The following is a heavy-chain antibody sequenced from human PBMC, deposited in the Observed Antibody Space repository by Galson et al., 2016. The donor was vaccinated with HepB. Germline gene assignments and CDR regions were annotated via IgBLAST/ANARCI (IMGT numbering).Heavy chain of an antibody. J-gene: IGHJ6*02. CDR1: GGTFNSYP. Sequence: SVKVSCKASGGTFNSYPISWVRQAPGRGFEWMGGIFPMFGTSNYAQRFQGRVTITADKSTSTAFMELSGLTSDDTAVYFCARQFEAASGWALPTANYALDVWGQGSSVTVSS. D-gene: IGHD6-19*01. CDR2: IFPMFGTS. CDR3: ARQFEAASGWALPTANYALDV. V-gene: IGHV1-69*06.